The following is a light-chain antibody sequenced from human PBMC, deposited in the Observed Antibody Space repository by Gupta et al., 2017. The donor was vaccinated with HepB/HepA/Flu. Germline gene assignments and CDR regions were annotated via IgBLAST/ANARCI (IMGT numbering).Light chain of an antibody. CDR2: DVS. J-gene: IGLJ3*02. Sequence: QSALTQPASVSGSPGQSITISCTGTSSDIGTYNSVSWYQQYPGRAPKRIIFDVSNRPSGVSHRFAGSRSGNTASRTISGLQAEDEGDYYCCSYTGTSTGGVFGGGTKLTVL. CDR3: CSYTGTSTGGV. V-gene: IGLV2-14*01. CDR1: SSDIGTYNS.